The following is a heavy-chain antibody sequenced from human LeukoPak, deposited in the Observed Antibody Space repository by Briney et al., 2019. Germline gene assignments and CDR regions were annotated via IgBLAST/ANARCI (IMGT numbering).Heavy chain of an antibody. Sequence: PGGSLRLSCAASGFTFSSYWMHWVRQAPGKGLVWVSRINTDGSSTSYADSVKGRFTISRDNAKNTLYLQMNSLRAEDTAVYYCAPSYDVWSGYYYWGQGTLVTVSS. CDR1: GFTFSSYW. CDR3: APSYDVWSGYYY. CDR2: INTDGSST. V-gene: IGHV3-74*01. D-gene: IGHD3-3*01. J-gene: IGHJ4*02.